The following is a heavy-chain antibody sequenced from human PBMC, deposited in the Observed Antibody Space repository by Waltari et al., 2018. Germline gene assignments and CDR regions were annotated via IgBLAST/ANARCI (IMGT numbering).Heavy chain of an antibody. J-gene: IGHJ4*02. D-gene: IGHD2-21*01. CDR1: GFTFSTNA. CDR3: AKDIMWWAFDY. V-gene: IGHV3-23*03. Sequence: EVHLVESGGGLVQPGGSLKLSCEASGFTFSTNAMAWVRQAPGKGLECVSGMYTGITYYADSVKGRFTISRDNSKNTLYLQMNSLRADDTAVYYCAKDIMWWAFDYWGQGALVTVSS. CDR2: MYTGIT.